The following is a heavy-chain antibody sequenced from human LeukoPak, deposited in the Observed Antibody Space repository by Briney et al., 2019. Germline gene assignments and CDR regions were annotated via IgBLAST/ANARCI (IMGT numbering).Heavy chain of an antibody. CDR1: GGSISSSSYY. Sequence: PSETLSLTCTVSGGSISSSSYYWGWIRQPPGKGLEWIGSIYYSGSTYYNPSLKSRVTISVDTSKNQFSLKLSSVTAADTAVYYCARLGSSSHYPSPLDYWGQGTLVTVSS. D-gene: IGHD6-13*01. CDR3: ARLGSSSHYPSPLDY. J-gene: IGHJ4*02. CDR2: IYYSGST. V-gene: IGHV4-39*07.